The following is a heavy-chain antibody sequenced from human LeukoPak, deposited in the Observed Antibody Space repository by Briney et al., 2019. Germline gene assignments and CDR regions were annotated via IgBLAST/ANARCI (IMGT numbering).Heavy chain of an antibody. CDR2: ISSSSSTI. Sequence: GGSLRLSCAASGFTFSSYEMNWVRQAPGKGLEWVSYISSSSSTIYYADSVKGRFTISRDNAKNSLYLQMNSLRAEDTAVYYCATGAPRDGYNFVRAFDYWGQGTLVTVSS. CDR1: GFTFSSYE. D-gene: IGHD5-24*01. CDR3: ATGAPRDGYNFVRAFDY. V-gene: IGHV3-48*01. J-gene: IGHJ4*02.